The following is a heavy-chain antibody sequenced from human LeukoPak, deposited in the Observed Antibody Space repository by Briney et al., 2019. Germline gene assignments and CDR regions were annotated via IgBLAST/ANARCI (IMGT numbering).Heavy chain of an antibody. CDR2: IRSKANSYAT. J-gene: IGHJ3*02. CDR3: TIVGAADAFDI. CDR1: GFTFSGSA. V-gene: IGHV3-73*01. D-gene: IGHD1-26*01. Sequence: PGGSLRLSCAASGFTFSGSAMHWVRQASGKGLEWVGRIRSKANSYATAYAAPVKGRFTISRDDSKNTAYLQMNSLKTEDTAVYYCTIVGAADAFDIWGQGTMVTVSS.